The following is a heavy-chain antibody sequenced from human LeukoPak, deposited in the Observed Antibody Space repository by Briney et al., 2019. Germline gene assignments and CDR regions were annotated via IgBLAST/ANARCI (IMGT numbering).Heavy chain of an antibody. V-gene: IGHV4-39*02. CDR3: ARDSRTSERYYYYMDV. Sequence: SETLSLTCAVYGSLDIYYFMFVRQPPGKGLEWIGSIYYSGSTYYNPSLKSRVTISVDTSKNQFSLKLSSVTAVDTAVYYCARDSRTSERYYYYMDVWGKGTTVTISS. D-gene: IGHD6-13*01. CDR1: GSLDIYY. CDR2: IYYSGST. J-gene: IGHJ6*03.